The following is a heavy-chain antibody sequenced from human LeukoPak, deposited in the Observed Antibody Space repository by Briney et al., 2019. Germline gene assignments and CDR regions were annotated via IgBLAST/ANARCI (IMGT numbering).Heavy chain of an antibody. CDR1: GYIFNNFW. CDR2: IYAGNSET. D-gene: IGHD6-19*01. V-gene: IGHV5-51*01. CDR3: ARDIAVSGLYFDF. Sequence: GESLKISCQTSGYIFNNFWIGWLRQMPGGGLEWMGIIYAGNSETRYSPPFQGQVTMSVDRSMNIAYLQWSSLKASDTAMYYCARDIAVSGLYFDFWGQGTLVTVSS. J-gene: IGHJ4*02.